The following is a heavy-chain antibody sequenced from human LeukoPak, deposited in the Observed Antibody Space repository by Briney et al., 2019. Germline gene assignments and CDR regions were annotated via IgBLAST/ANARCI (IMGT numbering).Heavy chain of an antibody. CDR2: INAYNGNT. J-gene: IGHJ5*02. CDR1: GYTFTSYG. D-gene: IGHD5-12*01. Sequence: ASVKVSCKASGYTFTSYGISWVRQAPGQGLEWMGWINAYNGNTNYAQMLQGRVTMTTDTSTSTAYMELRSLRSDDTAVYYCARDPRDIVATDWFDPWGQGTLVTVSS. V-gene: IGHV1-18*04. CDR3: ARDPRDIVATDWFDP.